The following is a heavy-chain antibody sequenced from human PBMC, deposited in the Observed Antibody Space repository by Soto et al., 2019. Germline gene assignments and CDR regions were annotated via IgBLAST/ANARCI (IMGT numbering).Heavy chain of an antibody. Sequence: QVHLQESGPGLVKPSETLSLTCTISGSSITNYQWSWIRQPPGKGLEWIGHVYYIGSANYNPTLKSRVTISIDTSKSQFSLNLGSVTAADTAVYFCARHAGSLGYWGQGTLVTVSS. CDR2: VYYIGSA. D-gene: IGHD2-2*03. J-gene: IGHJ4*02. V-gene: IGHV4-59*08. CDR1: GSSITNYQ. CDR3: ARHAGSLGY.